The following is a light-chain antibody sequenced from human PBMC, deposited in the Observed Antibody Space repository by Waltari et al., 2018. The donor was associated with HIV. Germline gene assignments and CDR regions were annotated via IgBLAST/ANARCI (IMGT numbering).Light chain of an antibody. Sequence: QSALTQPRSVSGSPGQSVTISCTGTSSDVGGYNYVPWYQQHPGNAPKLMIYDVSKRPPGVPDRFSGSKSGNTASLTISGLQAEDEADYYCCSYAGRSWVFGGGTKLTVL. CDR2: DVS. J-gene: IGLJ3*02. CDR1: SSDVGGYNY. CDR3: CSYAGRSWV. V-gene: IGLV2-11*01.